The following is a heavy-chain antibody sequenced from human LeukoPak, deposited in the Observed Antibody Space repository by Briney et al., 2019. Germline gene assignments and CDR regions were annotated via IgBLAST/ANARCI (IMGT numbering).Heavy chain of an antibody. Sequence: SETLSLTCTVSGGSISRYYCSWIRQPPGKGLEWIGYISYSGSTNYNPSLKSRVTISVDTSKNQFSLKLSSVTAADTAVYHCARAAPYDSSGYYHYYGMDVWGQGTTVTVSS. V-gene: IGHV4-59*01. D-gene: IGHD3-22*01. J-gene: IGHJ6*02. CDR3: ARAAPYDSSGYYHYYGMDV. CDR2: ISYSGST. CDR1: GGSISRYY.